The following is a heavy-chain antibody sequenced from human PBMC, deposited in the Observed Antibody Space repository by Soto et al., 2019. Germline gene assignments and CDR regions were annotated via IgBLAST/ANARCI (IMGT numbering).Heavy chain of an antibody. CDR3: ARELTVDTAMVGH. J-gene: IGHJ4*02. V-gene: IGHV3-53*01. CDR1: GFTVSNNY. Sequence: LRLSCAVSGFTVSNNYMSWVRQAPGKGLEGVSVIYSGGYTAYGDSVKGRFTISRDNSKNTLYLQMNSLRADDTAVYYCARELTVDTAMVGHWGQGTLVTVSS. D-gene: IGHD5-18*01. CDR2: IYSGGYT.